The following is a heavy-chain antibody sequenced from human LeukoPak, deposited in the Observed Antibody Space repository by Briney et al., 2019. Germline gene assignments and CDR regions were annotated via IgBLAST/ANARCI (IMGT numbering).Heavy chain of an antibody. CDR3: ARVGHSDYDSGDY. CDR2: ISSSGSTI. Sequence: PGGSLRLSCAASGFTFSDYYMSWIRQAPGKGLEWVSYISSSGSTIYYADSVKGRFTISRDSAENSLYLQMNSLRAEDTAVYYCARVGHSDYDSGDYWGQGTLVTVSS. J-gene: IGHJ4*02. V-gene: IGHV3-11*04. CDR1: GFTFSDYY. D-gene: IGHD5-12*01.